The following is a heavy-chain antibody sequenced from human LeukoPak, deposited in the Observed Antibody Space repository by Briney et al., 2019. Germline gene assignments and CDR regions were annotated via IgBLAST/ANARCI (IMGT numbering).Heavy chain of an antibody. CDR2: IYYSGST. CDR3: ARWVGSGSYYNEYYFDY. CDR1: GGSISSYY. D-gene: IGHD3-10*01. Sequence: TSETLSLTCTVSGGSISSYYWSWIRQPPGKGLEWIGYIYYSGSTNYNPSLKSRVTISVDTSKNQFSLKLSSVTAADTAVYYCARWVGSGSYYNEYYFDYWGQGTLVTVSP. J-gene: IGHJ4*02. V-gene: IGHV4-59*01.